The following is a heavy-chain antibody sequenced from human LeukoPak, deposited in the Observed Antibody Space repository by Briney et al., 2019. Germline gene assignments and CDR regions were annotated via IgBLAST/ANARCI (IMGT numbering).Heavy chain of an antibody. CDR2: ISGSGGRT. Sequence: GGSLRVSCAASGFTFSTYGMHWVRQAPGKGLEWVSSISGSGGRTYYADSVKGRFTISRDNSKNTLYLQMNSLRAEDTAVYYCAKGITMVRGVLSPWGQGTLVTVSS. V-gene: IGHV3-23*01. CDR1: GFTFSTYG. D-gene: IGHD3-10*01. CDR3: AKGITMVRGVLSP. J-gene: IGHJ5*02.